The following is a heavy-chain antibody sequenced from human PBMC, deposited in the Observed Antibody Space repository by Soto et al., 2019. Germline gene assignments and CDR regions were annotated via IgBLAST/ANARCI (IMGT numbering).Heavy chain of an antibody. J-gene: IGHJ6*02. CDR3: ARSRGYSGYEPSYYYYYGMDV. D-gene: IGHD5-12*01. Sequence: QVQLVQSGAEVKKPGSSVKVSCKASGGTFSSYAISWVRQAPGQGLEWMGGSIPIFGTANYAQKFQGRVTITADESTSTAYMELSSLRSEDTAVYYCARSRGYSGYEPSYYYYYGMDVWGQGTTVTVSS. CDR1: GGTFSSYA. CDR2: SIPIFGTA. V-gene: IGHV1-69*01.